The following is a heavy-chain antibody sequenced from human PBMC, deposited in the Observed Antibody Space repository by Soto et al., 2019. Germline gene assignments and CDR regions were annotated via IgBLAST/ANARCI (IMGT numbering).Heavy chain of an antibody. CDR1: GGSISSSSYY. J-gene: IGHJ2*01. CDR3: ARLSLSYWYFDL. CDR2: IYYSGST. Sequence: QLQLQESGPGLVKPSETLSLTCTVSGGSISSSSYYWGWIRQPPGKGLEWIGSIYYSGSTYYNPSLNSRVTISVDTSKNQFSLKLSSVTAADTAVYYCARLSLSYWYFDLWGRGTLVTVSS. V-gene: IGHV4-39*01.